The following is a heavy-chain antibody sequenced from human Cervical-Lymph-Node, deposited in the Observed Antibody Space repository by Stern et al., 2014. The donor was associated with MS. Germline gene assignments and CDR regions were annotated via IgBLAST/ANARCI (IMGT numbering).Heavy chain of an antibody. CDR3: AKVYGRMTSGMDV. D-gene: IGHD2-8*01. V-gene: IGHV3-23*01. CDR1: GFTFDTYA. J-gene: IGHJ6*02. CDR2: IRGRGGRT. Sequence: EVQLLESGGGLVQPGGSLRLSCAASGFTFDTYAMSWVRQAPGKGLEWVSTIRGRGGRTHYADSVKGRFTVSRDNSKKALYLQMVSLRLDDTANYFCAKVYGRMTSGMDVWGQGTTVTVSS.